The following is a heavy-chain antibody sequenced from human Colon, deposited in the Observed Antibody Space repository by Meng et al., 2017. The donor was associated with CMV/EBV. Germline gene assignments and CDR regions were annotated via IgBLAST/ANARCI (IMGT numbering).Heavy chain of an antibody. CDR3: ARGEGYYDR. CDR1: GYTFTSYG. D-gene: IGHD5-24*01. J-gene: IGHJ5*02. CDR2: ISTYNGNT. Sequence: VPCLASGYTFTSYGVTWVRQASGRGLEWLGWISTYNGNTHYAQKFEGRVTMTTDTARSTVYMDLRSLTSDDTAVYYCARGEGYYDRWGQGTLVTVSS. V-gene: IGHV1-18*01.